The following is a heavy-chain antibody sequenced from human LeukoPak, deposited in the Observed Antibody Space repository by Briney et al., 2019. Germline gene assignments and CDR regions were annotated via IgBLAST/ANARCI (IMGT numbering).Heavy chain of an antibody. D-gene: IGHD3-16*02. CDR1: GFTFSSYA. Sequence: GGSLRLSCAASGFTFSSYAMSWVRQAPGKGLEWVSAISGSGGSTYYADSVKGRFTISRDNAKNSLYLQMNSLRAEDTAVYYCARHSMITFGGVIVIMEGYFDYWGQGTLVTVSS. J-gene: IGHJ4*02. CDR3: ARHSMITFGGVIVIMEGYFDY. V-gene: IGHV3-23*01. CDR2: ISGSGGST.